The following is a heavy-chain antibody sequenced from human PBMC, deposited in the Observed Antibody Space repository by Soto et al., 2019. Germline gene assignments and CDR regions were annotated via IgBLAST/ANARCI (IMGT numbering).Heavy chain of an antibody. V-gene: IGHV3-48*03. D-gene: IGHD7-27*01. Sequence: GGSLRLSCAASGFSFSGFEMTWVRQAPGKGLEWISYISTSGSTTYYADSVKGRFTISRDNARNSLYLQMNSLRAEDTAIYYCASQSPRLGPDYWGPGTLVTVSS. J-gene: IGHJ4*02. CDR2: ISTSGSTT. CDR3: ASQSPRLGPDY. CDR1: GFSFSGFE.